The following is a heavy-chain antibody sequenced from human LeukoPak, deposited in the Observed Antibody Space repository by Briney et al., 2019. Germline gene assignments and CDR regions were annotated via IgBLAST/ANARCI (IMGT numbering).Heavy chain of an antibody. J-gene: IGHJ3*02. Sequence: PSETLSLTCTVSGGSTSSYYWSWIRQPPGKGLEWIGYIYYSGSTNYNPSLKSRVTISVDTSKNQFSLKLSSVTAADTAVYYCARASNCGGDCYSVLNAFDIWGQGTMVTVSS. CDR3: ARASNCGGDCYSVLNAFDI. CDR2: IYYSGST. CDR1: GGSTSSYY. V-gene: IGHV4-59*01. D-gene: IGHD2-21*02.